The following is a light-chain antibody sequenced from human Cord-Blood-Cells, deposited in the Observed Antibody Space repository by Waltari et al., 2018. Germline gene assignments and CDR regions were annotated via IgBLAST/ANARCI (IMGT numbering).Light chain of an antibody. Sequence: EIVMTHSPATLPLSPGERAIPSCRASQSVSSNLAWYQQKHGQAPRLLIYGASTRATGIPARFSGSGSGTEFTLTISSLQSEDFAVYYCQQYNNWWTFGQGTKVEIK. V-gene: IGKV3-15*01. CDR2: GAS. CDR1: QSVSSN. J-gene: IGKJ1*01. CDR3: QQYNNWWT.